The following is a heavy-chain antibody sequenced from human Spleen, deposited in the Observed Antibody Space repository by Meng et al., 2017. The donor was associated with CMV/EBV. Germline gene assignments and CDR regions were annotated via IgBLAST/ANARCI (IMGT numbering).Heavy chain of an antibody. CDR1: GVSISSAY. J-gene: IGHJ5*02. D-gene: IGHD1-26*01. Sequence: GSLRLSCAVSGVSISSAYWAWIRQSPGKGLELLGYVYHSENSNYNPSLKSRVTTSADTSKNQFSLRLTSVTAADTGVYYCARGYSSSYYGVDWFDPWGQGTLVTVSS. CDR3: ARGYSSSYYGVDWFDP. V-gene: IGHV4-59*01. CDR2: VYHSENS.